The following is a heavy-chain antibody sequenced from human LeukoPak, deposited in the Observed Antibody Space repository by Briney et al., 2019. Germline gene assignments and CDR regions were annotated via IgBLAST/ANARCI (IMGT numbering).Heavy chain of an antibody. Sequence: PGGSLRLSCAASGFTFSSYGMHWVRQAPGKGLEWVAYIQFDGSNEQYADSVKGRFSISRDSSKNILYLQMNSLRAEDTAVYYCAKDRCSNGIGCYYSYMDVWGKGTTVTISS. D-gene: IGHD2-8*01. J-gene: IGHJ6*03. V-gene: IGHV3-30*02. CDR2: IQFDGSNE. CDR3: AKDRCSNGIGCYYSYMDV. CDR1: GFTFSSYG.